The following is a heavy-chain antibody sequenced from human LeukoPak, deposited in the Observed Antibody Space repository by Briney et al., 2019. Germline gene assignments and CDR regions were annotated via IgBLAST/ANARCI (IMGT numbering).Heavy chain of an antibody. D-gene: IGHD6-13*01. CDR3: ARGRQQLNQRITPGPVPNNWFDP. Sequence: PGGSLRLSCAASEFTFSNYDMSWVRQAPGKGLEWVSAISGSGGGTYYADSVKGRFTISRDNAKNSLYLQMNSLRAEDTAVYYCARGRQQLNQRITPGPVPNNWFDPWGQGTLVTVSS. V-gene: IGHV3-23*01. CDR2: ISGSGGGT. J-gene: IGHJ5*02. CDR1: EFTFSNYD.